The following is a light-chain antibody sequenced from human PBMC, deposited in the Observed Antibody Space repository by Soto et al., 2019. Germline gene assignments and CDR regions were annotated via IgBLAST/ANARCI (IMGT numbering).Light chain of an antibody. J-gene: IGLJ1*01. CDR2: DVS. CDR3: SSYTSNSRWV. V-gene: IGLV2-14*01. Sequence: QSVLTQPASVSGSPGQSITISCTGASSDVGGYNYVSWYRQHPGEAPKLMIYDVSNRPSGISNRFSGSKSGNTASLTISGLQAEDEADYYCSSYTSNSRWVFVTGTKVTVL. CDR1: SSDVGGYNY.